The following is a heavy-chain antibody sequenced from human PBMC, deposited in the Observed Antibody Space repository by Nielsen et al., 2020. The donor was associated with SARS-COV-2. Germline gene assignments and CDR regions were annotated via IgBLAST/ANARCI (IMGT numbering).Heavy chain of an antibody. V-gene: IGHV1-24*01. D-gene: IGHD3-3*01. J-gene: IGHJ5*02. Sequence: ASVKVSCKVSGYTLTELSMHWVRQAPGKGLEWMGGFDPEDGETIYAQKFQGRVTMTEDTSTDTAYMELSSLRSEDTAVYYCATAPAIFGVDNWFDPWGQGTLVTVSS. CDR1: GYTLTELS. CDR3: ATAPAIFGVDNWFDP. CDR2: FDPEDGET.